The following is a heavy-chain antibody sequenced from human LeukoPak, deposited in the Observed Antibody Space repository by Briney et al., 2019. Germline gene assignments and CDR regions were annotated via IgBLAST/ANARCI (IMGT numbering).Heavy chain of an antibody. CDR3: VRGGLHCRGTDCYSTGLFDS. J-gene: IGHJ4*02. CDR2: MKPDSGAT. Sequence: ASVKVSCKASGYTFNTYDINWARQATGQGLEWMGWMKPDSGATGYAPRFQGRVTITRNMSISTAYMEMSSLRSDDTAVYYCVRGGLHCRGTDCYSTGLFDSWGRGTLVIVSS. CDR1: GYTFNTYD. V-gene: IGHV1-8*03. D-gene: IGHD2-21*02.